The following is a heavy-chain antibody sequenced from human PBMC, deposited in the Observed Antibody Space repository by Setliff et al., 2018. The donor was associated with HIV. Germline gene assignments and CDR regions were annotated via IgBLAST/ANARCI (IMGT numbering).Heavy chain of an antibody. CDR1: GFTFRNYN. CDR2: ISIGSGAAI. Sequence: PGGSLRLSCAASGFTFRNYNFNWVRQAPGRGLEWVSSISIGSGAAIYYSESVQGRFTVSIDNSKNSLYLQMNSLRVEDTAVYYCARDYLYYNMYNGSPVYGMDVWGQGTTVTVSS. J-gene: IGHJ6*02. D-gene: IGHD3-10*01. V-gene: IGHV3-21*01. CDR3: ARDYLYYNMYNGSPVYGMDV.